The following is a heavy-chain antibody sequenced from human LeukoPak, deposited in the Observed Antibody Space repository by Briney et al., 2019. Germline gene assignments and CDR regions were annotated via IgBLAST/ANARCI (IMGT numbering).Heavy chain of an antibody. D-gene: IGHD3-22*01. V-gene: IGHV3-23*01. J-gene: IGHJ4*02. CDR3: AKGSSGYFFDL. CDR1: GFIFNNYG. CDR2: ISNDGGGT. Sequence: PGGSLRLSCTASGFIFNNYGLIWVRQAPGKGLEWVSAISNDGGGTNYADFVKGRFTMSRDNSKNTLFLQMNSLRAEDTALYYCAKGSSGYFFDLWGQGTLVTVSS.